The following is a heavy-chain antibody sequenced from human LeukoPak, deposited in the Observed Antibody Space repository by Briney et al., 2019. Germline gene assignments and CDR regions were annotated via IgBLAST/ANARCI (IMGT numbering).Heavy chain of an antibody. D-gene: IGHD2-2*01. CDR3: ARQGSRRAFDI. V-gene: IGHV4-34*01. CDR1: GGSFSNYY. J-gene: IGHJ3*02. Sequence: SETLSLTCAVCGGSFSNYYWSWIRQPPGKGLEWIGEINDSGRTNYNPSLMSRVTVSVDTSKKQFSLKLSSVTAADTAVYYCARQGSRRAFDIWGQGTMVTVSS. CDR2: INDSGRT.